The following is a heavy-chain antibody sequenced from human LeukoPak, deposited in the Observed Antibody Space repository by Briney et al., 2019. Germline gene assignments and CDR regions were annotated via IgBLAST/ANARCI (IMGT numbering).Heavy chain of an antibody. CDR1: AGSISSDY. CDR3: ARHQLRGFLDDN. J-gene: IGHJ4*02. Sequence: SETLSLTCVVSAGSISSDYWSWIRQPPGKGLEWIGCISYSGATNYNPSLNSRVTISIYTSKTQFSLRLTSVPAADTAVYYCARHQLRGFLDDNWGQGALVTVSS. CDR2: ISYSGAT. V-gene: IGHV4-59*08. D-gene: IGHD3-10*01.